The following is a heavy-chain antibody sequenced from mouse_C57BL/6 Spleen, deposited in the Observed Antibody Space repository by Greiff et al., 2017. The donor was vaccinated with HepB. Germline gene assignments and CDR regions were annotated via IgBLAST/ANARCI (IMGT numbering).Heavy chain of an antibody. CDR2: ISSGSSTI. CDR3: ARLNWDDYAMDY. J-gene: IGHJ4*01. D-gene: IGHD4-1*01. V-gene: IGHV5-17*01. CDR1: GFTFSDYG. Sequence: DVHLVESGGGLVKPGGSLKLSCAASGFTFSDYGMHWVRQAPEKGLEWVAYISSGSSTIYYADTVKGRVTISRDNAKNTLFLQMTSLRSEDTAMYYCARLNWDDYAMDYWGQGTSVTVSS.